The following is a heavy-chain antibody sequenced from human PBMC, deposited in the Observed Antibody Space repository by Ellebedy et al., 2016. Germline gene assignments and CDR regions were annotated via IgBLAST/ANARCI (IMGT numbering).Heavy chain of an antibody. J-gene: IGHJ6*02. CDR1: GFTFSTYW. V-gene: IGHV3-7*01. CDR2: INQDGSAQ. Sequence: GESLKISCAASGFTFSTYWMSWVRQAPGKGLEWVGNINQDGSAQYYVDSVKGRFTISRDNSKNTLYLQMNSLRAEDTAVYYCAKDLMSIAAGMDVWGQGTTVTVSS. CDR3: AKDLMSIAAGMDV. D-gene: IGHD6-6*01.